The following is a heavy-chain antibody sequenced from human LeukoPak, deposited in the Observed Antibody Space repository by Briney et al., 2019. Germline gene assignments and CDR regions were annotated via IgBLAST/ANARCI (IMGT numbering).Heavy chain of an antibody. CDR1: GFTFSSYS. CDR2: ISSSGTYI. CDR3: ASPIYTDAFDI. Sequence: GGSLRLSCAASGFTFSSYSMNWVRQAPGKGLEWVSSISSSGTYIYYVDSLKGRFTISRDNAKNSLYLQMNSLRAEDTALYYCASPIYTDAFDIWGQGTMVTVSS. V-gene: IGHV3-21*01. J-gene: IGHJ3*02. D-gene: IGHD2-2*02.